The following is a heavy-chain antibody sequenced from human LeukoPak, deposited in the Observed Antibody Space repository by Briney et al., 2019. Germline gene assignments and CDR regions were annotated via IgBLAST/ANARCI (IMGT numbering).Heavy chain of an antibody. CDR2: ISSSSSYI. V-gene: IGHV3-21*01. J-gene: IGHJ4*02. Sequence: GGSLRLSCAASGFTFSSYSMNWVRQAPGKGLEWVSSISSSSSYIYYADSVKGRFTISRDNAKNSLYLQMNSLRAEDTAVYYCARVPAAGRGEFDYGGQGTLVTVSS. D-gene: IGHD3-16*01. CDR1: GFTFSSYS. CDR3: ARVPAAGRGEFDY.